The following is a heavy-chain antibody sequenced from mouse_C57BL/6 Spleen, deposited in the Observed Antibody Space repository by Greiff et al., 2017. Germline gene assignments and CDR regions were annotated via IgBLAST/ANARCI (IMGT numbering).Heavy chain of an antibody. D-gene: IGHD2-4*01. J-gene: IGHJ1*03. V-gene: IGHV1-26*01. Sequence: VQLQQSGPELVKPGASVKISCKASGYTFTDYYMNWVKQSHGKSLEWIGDINPNNGGTSYNQKFKGKATLTVDKSSSTAYMELRSLTSEDSAVYYCARYYDYDFWYFDVWGTGTTVTVSS. CDR3: ARYYDYDFWYFDV. CDR1: GYTFTDYY. CDR2: INPNNGGT.